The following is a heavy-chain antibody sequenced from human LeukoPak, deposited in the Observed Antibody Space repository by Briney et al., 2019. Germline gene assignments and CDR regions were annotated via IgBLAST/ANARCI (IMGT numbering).Heavy chain of an antibody. V-gene: IGHV3-7*01. Sequence: QSGGSLRLSCVASGFTISSHRMCWVRQAPGKGLEWVSSIKEDVSARNLVDSVKGRFTISTDNAKNTLYLQMNSLRAEDTAVYYCARDRVPNYIYYYMAVWGKGTTVTVSS. CDR2: IKEDVSAR. CDR1: GFTISSHR. CDR3: ARDRVPNYIYYYMAV. J-gene: IGHJ6*03. D-gene: IGHD4/OR15-4a*01.